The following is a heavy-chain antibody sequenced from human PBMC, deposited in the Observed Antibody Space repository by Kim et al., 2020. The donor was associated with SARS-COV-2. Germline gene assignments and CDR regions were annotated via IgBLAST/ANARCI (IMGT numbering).Heavy chain of an antibody. V-gene: IGHV3-48*03. D-gene: IGHD5-18*01. CDR3: ARAPLLGYTHGGVFY. CDR1: GFTLSSYE. J-gene: IGHJ4*02. CDR2: ISRSGTSI. Sequence: GGSLRLSCAASGFTLSSYEINWVRQAPGKGLEWVSYISRSGTSIYYADSVKGRFTVSRDDAKNSLYLQMNSLRDEDTAVYYCARAPLLGYTHGGVFYWGQGTLVTVSS.